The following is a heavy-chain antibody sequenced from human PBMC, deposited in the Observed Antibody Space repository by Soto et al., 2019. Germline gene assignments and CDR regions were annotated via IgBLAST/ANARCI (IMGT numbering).Heavy chain of an antibody. V-gene: IGHV1-2*02. CDR1: EYSFTGHY. J-gene: IGHJ5*02. Sequence: QIQLIQSGAEVKKPGASVTVSCKASEYSFTGHYLHWVRLAPGRGLEWMGWIDPKSGDTKYAQKFQDRVTMTRDTSISTAYMDLSRLTSDDTAVYYCARDYDKSGYDYFDPWGQGTLVTVSS. CDR3: ARDYDKSGYDYFDP. CDR2: IDPKSGDT. D-gene: IGHD3-22*01.